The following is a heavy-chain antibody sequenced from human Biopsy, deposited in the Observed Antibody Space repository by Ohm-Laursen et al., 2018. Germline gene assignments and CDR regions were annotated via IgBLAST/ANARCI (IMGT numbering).Heavy chain of an antibody. CDR3: VRGVDYYDPYHYYALGV. J-gene: IGHJ6*02. CDR2: INHSGRT. CDR1: GYSVTNGYY. V-gene: IGHV4-34*01. D-gene: IGHD3-22*01. Sequence: SETLSLTCPVSGYSVTNGYYWSWIRQTPGKGLEWIGEINHSGRTNYNPSLKSRVTISVDTSKNQFSLKVRSVTAADTAVYYCVRGVDYYDPYHYYALGVWGQGTTVTVSS.